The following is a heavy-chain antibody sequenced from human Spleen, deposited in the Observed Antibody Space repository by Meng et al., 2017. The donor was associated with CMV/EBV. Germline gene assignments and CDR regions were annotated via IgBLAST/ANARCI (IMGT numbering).Heavy chain of an antibody. CDR3: ASNPYTSGWYLY. J-gene: IGHJ4*02. CDR2: LGGSGLNA. CDR1: GFAFSNHA. D-gene: IGHD6-19*01. V-gene: IGHV3-23*01. Sequence: GESLKISCAASGFAFSNHAMTWVRQAPGKGLEWVSLLGGSGLNAYYADSVKGRFIISRDNSKNTLYLQMNSLRAEDTALYYCASNPYTSGWYLYWGQGTLVTVSS.